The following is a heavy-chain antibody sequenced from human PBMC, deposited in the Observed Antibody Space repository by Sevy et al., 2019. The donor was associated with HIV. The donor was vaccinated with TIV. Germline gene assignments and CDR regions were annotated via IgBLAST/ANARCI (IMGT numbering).Heavy chain of an antibody. CDR3: ARDRGEILSSAFDY. Sequence: GGSLRLSCAASGFSFSDYRMHWVRQAPGKGLEWVAVISYDGRNNNYNADSVKGRFTISRDNSKNTLYLQMNSLRAEDTAIYYCARDRGEILSSAFDYWGQGTLVTVSS. V-gene: IGHV3-30*03. CDR2: ISYDGRNN. D-gene: IGHD3-16*01. CDR1: GFSFSDYR. J-gene: IGHJ4*02.